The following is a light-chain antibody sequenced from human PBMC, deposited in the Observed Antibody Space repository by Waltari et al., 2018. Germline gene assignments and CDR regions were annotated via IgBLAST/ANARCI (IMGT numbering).Light chain of an antibody. CDR1: SSDVAQYNL. Sequence: QSALTQPASVSRSPGQSITISCTGTSSDVAQYNLDPWYQHHPDKAPKLMIYEVAKRPSGVSNRFSGSKSGNTASLTISGLQAEDEADYYCCSYAGGGTYVFGRGTKVTVL. J-gene: IGLJ1*01. V-gene: IGLV2-23*02. CDR3: CSYAGGGTYV. CDR2: EVA.